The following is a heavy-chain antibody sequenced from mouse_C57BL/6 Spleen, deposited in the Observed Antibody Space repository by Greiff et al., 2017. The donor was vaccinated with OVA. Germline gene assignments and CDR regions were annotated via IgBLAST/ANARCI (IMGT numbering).Heavy chain of an antibody. CDR3: TRELTGTPWFAY. Sequence: QVQLQQSGAELVRPGASVTLSCKASGYTFTDYEMHWVKQTPVHGLEWIGAIDPETGGTAYNQKFKGKAILTANKSSSTAYMELRSLTSEDSAVYYCTRELTGTPWFAYWGQGTLVTVSA. J-gene: IGHJ3*01. V-gene: IGHV1-15*01. CDR2: IDPETGGT. CDR1: GYTFTDYE. D-gene: IGHD4-1*01.